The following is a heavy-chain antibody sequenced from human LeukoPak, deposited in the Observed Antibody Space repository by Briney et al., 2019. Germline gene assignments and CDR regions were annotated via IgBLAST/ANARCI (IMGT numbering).Heavy chain of an antibody. CDR1: GDSISSGSYY. Sequence: PSETLSLTCTVSGDSISSGSYYWSWLRQPAGKGLEWIGRIYGSGRTNYNLSLKSRVTISVDTSKNQFSLRLSSVTAADTAVYYCARDLGGSYPSENWFDPWGQGTLVTISS. D-gene: IGHD1-26*01. J-gene: IGHJ5*02. V-gene: IGHV4-61*02. CDR2: IYGSGRT. CDR3: ARDLGGSYPSENWFDP.